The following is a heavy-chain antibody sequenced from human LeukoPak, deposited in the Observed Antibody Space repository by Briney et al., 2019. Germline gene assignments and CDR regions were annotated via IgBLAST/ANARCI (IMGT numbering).Heavy chain of an antibody. CDR3: ARAKLGYNSLYYFDY. J-gene: IGHJ4*02. CDR2: IYYSGST. V-gene: IGHV4-59*01. CDR1: GGSISSYY. Sequence: SETLSLTCTVSGGSISSYYWSWIRQPPGKGLEWIGYIYYSGSTNCNPSLKSRVTISVDTSKNQFSLKLSSVTAADTAVYYCARAKLGYNSLYYFDYWGQGTLVTVSS. D-gene: IGHD5-24*01.